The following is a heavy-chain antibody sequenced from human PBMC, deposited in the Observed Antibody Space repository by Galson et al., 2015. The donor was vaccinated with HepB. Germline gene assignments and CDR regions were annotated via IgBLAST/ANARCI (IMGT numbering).Heavy chain of an antibody. D-gene: IGHD6-19*01. V-gene: IGHV3-66*01. CDR3: ARLHSSGWSYYYGMDV. CDR2: IYGPSST. Sequence: LRLSCAASGFTVSSNYMIWVRQAPGKGLEWVSVIYGPSSTYYADSVKGRFTISKDNSKNTLSLQMNSLRAEDTAVYYCARLHSSGWSYYYGMDVWGQGTTVTVSS. CDR1: GFTVSSNY. J-gene: IGHJ6*02.